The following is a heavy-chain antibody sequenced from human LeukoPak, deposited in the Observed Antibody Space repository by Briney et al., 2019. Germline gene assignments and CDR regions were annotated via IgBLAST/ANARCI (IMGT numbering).Heavy chain of an antibody. D-gene: IGHD1/OR15-1a*01. CDR1: GFSFRDYT. J-gene: IGHJ4*02. CDR3: AKDSPSRTATTEVPVDY. Sequence: PGGSLRLSCAASGFSFRDYTMNWVRQAPGKGLEWVASILSSVRYIYFANSVRGRFSISRDNAKNSLYLQMNSLRAEDTAVYYCAKDSPSRTATTEVPVDYWGQGTLVTVSS. CDR2: ILSSVRYI. V-gene: IGHV3-21*01.